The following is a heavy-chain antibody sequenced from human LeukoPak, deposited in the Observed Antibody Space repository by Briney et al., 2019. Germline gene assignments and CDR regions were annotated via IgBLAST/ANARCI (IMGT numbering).Heavy chain of an antibody. CDR1: GGTFSSYA. CDR2: IIPILGIA. CDR3: ATGAMVRGVSTSNWFDP. D-gene: IGHD3-10*01. Sequence: ASVKVSCKASGGTFSSYAISWVRQAPGQGLEWMGRIIPILGIANYAQKFQGRVTITADKSTSTAYMELSSLRSEDTAVYYCATGAMVRGVSTSNWFDPWGQGTLVTVSS. J-gene: IGHJ5*02. V-gene: IGHV1-69*04.